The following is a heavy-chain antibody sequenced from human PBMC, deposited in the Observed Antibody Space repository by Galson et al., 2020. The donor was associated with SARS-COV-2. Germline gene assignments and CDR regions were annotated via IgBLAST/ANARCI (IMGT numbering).Heavy chain of an antibody. V-gene: IGHV3-7*01. CDR3: ARGSSYYDFWSGRAEFFQH. J-gene: IGHJ1*01. Sequence: GESLKISCVASGFTFSSYWMNWVRQAPGKGLEWVANIKQDGSEKYYVDSVKGRFTISRDNAKNSLYLQMSSLRDEDTAVYYCARGSSYYDFWSGRAEFFQHWGQGILVTVSS. CDR1: GFTFSSYW. D-gene: IGHD3-3*01. CDR2: IKQDGSEK.